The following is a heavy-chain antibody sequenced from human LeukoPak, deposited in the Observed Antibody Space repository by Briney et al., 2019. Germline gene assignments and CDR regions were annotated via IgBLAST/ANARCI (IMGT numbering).Heavy chain of an antibody. J-gene: IGHJ4*02. CDR3: ATDGRSGKHDFDY. D-gene: IGHD3-10*01. CDR2: INQDGSQT. Sequence: GGSLRLSCAASGLTFSSYWMSWVRQAPGKGLEWVANINQDGSQTYYEASVRGRFTISRDNARNSMYLQMNSLRAEDTAVYFCATDGRSGKHDFDYWGQGTLVTVSS. V-gene: IGHV3-7*01. CDR1: GLTFSSYW.